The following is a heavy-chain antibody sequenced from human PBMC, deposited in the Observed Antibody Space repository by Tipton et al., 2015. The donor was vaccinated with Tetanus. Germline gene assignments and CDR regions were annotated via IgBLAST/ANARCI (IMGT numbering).Heavy chain of an antibody. J-gene: IGHJ5*02. V-gene: IGHV3-33*01. CDR1: GFTFSSYG. Sequence: RSLRLSCAASGFTFSSYGMHWVRQAPGKGLEWVAVIWYDGSNKYYADSVKGRFTISRDNSKNTLYLQMNSLRAEDTAVYYCAREGLAYSSGWYVPARGWFDPWGQGPLVTVSS. CDR3: AREGLAYSSGWYVPARGWFDP. D-gene: IGHD6-19*01. CDR2: IWYDGSNK.